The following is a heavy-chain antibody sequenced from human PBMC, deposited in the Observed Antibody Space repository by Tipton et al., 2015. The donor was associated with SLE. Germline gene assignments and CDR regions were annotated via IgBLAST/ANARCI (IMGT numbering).Heavy chain of an antibody. CDR1: GGSISGYF. V-gene: IGHV4-4*07. Sequence: TLSLTCTVSGGSISGYFWRWIRKHAGKGLEWVGRVSSSGSPTYNPSLKSRITISVDTSKNQFSLRLSSVTAADTAVYYCAGRPGGGVDYWGQGTLVTVSS. CDR2: VSSSGSP. CDR3: AGRPGGGVDY. J-gene: IGHJ4*02. D-gene: IGHD3-16*01.